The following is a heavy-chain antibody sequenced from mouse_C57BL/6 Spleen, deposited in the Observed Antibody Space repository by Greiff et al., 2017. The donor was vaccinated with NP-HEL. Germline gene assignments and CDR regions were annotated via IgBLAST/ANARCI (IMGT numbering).Heavy chain of an antibody. J-gene: IGHJ1*03. D-gene: IGHD2-12*01. CDR3: ARHYSYWYFDV. CDR1: GYTFTSYW. V-gene: IGHV1-52*01. CDR2: IDPSDSET. Sequence: QVQLQQPGAELVRPGSSVKLSCKASGYTFTSYWMHWVKQRPIQGLEWIGNIDPSDSETHYNQKFKDKATLTVDKSSSTAYMQLSSLTSEDSAVYYGARHYSYWYFDVWGTGTTVTVSS.